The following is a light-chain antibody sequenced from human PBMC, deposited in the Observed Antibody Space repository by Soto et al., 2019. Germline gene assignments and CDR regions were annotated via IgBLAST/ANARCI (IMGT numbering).Light chain of an antibody. CDR1: ESVSKY. V-gene: IGKV3-11*01. Sequence: EIVLTQSPATLSLSPGERATLSCRASESVSKYLAWYQQKRGQAPRVLIYDASNRAPGIPARFSGSGSGTDFTLTISSLEPEDFAVYYCQQRSNWPITFGQGTRLEIK. J-gene: IGKJ5*01. CDR2: DAS. CDR3: QQRSNWPIT.